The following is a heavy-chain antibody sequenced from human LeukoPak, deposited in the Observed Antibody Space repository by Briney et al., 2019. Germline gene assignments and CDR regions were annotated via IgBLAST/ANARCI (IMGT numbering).Heavy chain of an antibody. Sequence: GGSLRLSCAASGLTVSSNYMSWVRLAPGKGLEWVSVIYSGGSTYYADSVKGRFTISRDNSKNTLYLQMNSLRAEDTAVYYCARDRGYSSGEDYWGQGTLVTVSS. V-gene: IGHV3-53*01. CDR1: GLTVSSNY. J-gene: IGHJ4*02. CDR3: ARDRGYSSGEDY. D-gene: IGHD6-19*01. CDR2: IYSGGST.